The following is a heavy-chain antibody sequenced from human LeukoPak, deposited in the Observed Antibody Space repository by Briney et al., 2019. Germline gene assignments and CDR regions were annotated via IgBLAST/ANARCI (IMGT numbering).Heavy chain of an antibody. V-gene: IGHV3-74*01. CDR2: INNDGSTT. CDR3: TRGGVDY. Sequence: GGSLRLSCAASGFTFSNAWMSWVRQAPGKGLVWVSRINNDGSTTTYADSVKGRFTISRDNAKNTLYLQMNSLRAEDTAVYYCTRGGVDYWGQGTLVTVSS. CDR1: GFTFSNAW. J-gene: IGHJ4*02.